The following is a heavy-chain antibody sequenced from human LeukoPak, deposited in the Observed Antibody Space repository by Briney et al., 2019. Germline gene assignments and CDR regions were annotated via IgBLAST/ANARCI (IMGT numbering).Heavy chain of an antibody. J-gene: IGHJ4*02. D-gene: IGHD3-22*01. CDR3: ARGVGYYDSSGTIDY. CDR1: GFTFSSYS. Sequence: GGSLRLSCAASGFTFSSYSMNWVRQAPGKGLEWVSSISSSGDYIYYPDSVKGRFTISRDNAKSSLFLQMNSLRAEDTAVYYCARGVGYYDSSGTIDYWGQGTLVTVSS. V-gene: IGHV3-21*01. CDR2: ISSSGDYI.